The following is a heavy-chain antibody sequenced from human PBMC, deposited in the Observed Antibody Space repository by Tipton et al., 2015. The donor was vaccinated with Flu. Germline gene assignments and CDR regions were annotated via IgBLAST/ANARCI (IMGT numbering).Heavy chain of an antibody. V-gene: IGHV3-33*01. CDR2: IWYDGSNI. Sequence: SLRLSCKVSGFDFSVYGMHWVRQAPGKGLEWVAVIWYDGSNIPYGDSVKGRFTVSRDNSRNTLYLQMNGLRAEDTAVYYCARDEGVVNYYFGMDVWGQGTTVTVSS. CDR1: GFDFSVYG. CDR3: ARDEGVVNYYFGMDV. J-gene: IGHJ6*01.